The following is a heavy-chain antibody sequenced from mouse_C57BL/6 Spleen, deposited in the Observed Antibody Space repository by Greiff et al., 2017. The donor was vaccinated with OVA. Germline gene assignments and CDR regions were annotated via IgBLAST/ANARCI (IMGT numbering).Heavy chain of an antibody. CDR3: TTGTWYFDV. CDR1: GFTFSNYW. Sequence: EVKVEESGGGLVQPGGSMKLSCVASGFTFSNYWMNWVRQSPEKGLEWVAQIRLKSDNYATHYAESVRGRFTISRDDSKSSVYLQMNNLRAEDTGIYYCTTGTWYFDVWGTGTTVTVSS. CDR2: IRLKSDNYAT. V-gene: IGHV6-3*01. D-gene: IGHD4-1*01. J-gene: IGHJ1*03.